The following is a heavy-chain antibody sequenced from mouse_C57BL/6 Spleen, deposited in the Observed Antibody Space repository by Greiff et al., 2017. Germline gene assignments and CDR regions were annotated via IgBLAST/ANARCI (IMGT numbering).Heavy chain of an antibody. V-gene: IGHV1-69*01. D-gene: IGHD1-1*01. CDR2: IDPSDSYT. CDR1: GYTFTSYW. J-gene: IGHJ1*03. Sequence: VQLQQPGAELVMPGASVKLSCTASGYTFTSYWMHWVKQRPGQGLEWIGGIDPSDSYTNYNQKFKGKSTLTVDKSSSTAYMQLSSLTSEDSAVYYCARGGTVPSYWDFEGWGTGTTVTVAS. CDR3: ARGGTVPSYWDFEG.